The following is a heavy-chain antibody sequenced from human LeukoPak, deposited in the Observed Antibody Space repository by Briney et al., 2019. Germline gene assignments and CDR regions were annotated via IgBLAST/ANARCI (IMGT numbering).Heavy chain of an antibody. Sequence: GGSLRLSCAVSGFTVSTNYMSWVRQPPGKGLEWISYISRTGNSIYYADSVKGRFTISRDSAKNSLYLQMNSLRAEDTAVYYCARGPYSSSWYVDYWGQGTLVTVAS. V-gene: IGHV3-11*04. CDR2: ISRTGNSI. CDR3: ARGPYSSSWYVDY. CDR1: GFTVSTNY. J-gene: IGHJ4*02. D-gene: IGHD6-13*01.